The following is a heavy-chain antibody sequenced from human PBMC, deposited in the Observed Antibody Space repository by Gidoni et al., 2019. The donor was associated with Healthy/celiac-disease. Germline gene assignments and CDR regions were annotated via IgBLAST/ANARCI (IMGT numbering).Heavy chain of an antibody. Sequence: DVQLVESGGGLVKPGGSLRLSCAASGFTFSNAWRNWVRQAPGKGLEWVGRIKRKTDGGTTDYAAPVKGRFTISRDDSKNTLYLQMNSLKTEDTAVYYCTTEWELPLVYYYYMDVWGKGTTVTVSS. CDR1: GFTFSNAW. V-gene: IGHV3-15*07. CDR2: IKRKTDGGTT. D-gene: IGHD1-26*01. CDR3: TTEWELPLVYYYYMDV. J-gene: IGHJ6*03.